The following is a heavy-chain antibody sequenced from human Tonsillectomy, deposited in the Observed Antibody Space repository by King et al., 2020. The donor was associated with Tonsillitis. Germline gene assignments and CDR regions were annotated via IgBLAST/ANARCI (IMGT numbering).Heavy chain of an antibody. CDR1: GGSFSGYY. CDR3: ARGHCSGGSCYSSNYYYYMDV. Sequence: VQLQQWGAGLLKPSETLSLTCAVYGGSFSGYYWSWIRQPPGKGLEWIGEINHSGSTNYNPSLKSRVTISVDTSKNQFSLKLSSVTAADTAVYYCARGHCSGGSCYSSNYYYYMDVWGKGTTVTVSS. V-gene: IGHV4-34*01. J-gene: IGHJ6*03. D-gene: IGHD2-15*01. CDR2: INHSGST.